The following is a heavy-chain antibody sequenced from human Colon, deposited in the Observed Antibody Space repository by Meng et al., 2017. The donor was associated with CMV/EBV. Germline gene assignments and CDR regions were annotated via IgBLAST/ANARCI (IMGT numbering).Heavy chain of an antibody. CDR2: IYSGGSST. J-gene: IGHJ4*02. CDR1: GFTFSSYA. V-gene: IGHV3-23*03. CDR3: AALYSSSSRPNFDY. Sequence: GGSLRLSCAASGFTFSSYAMSWVRQAPGKGLEWVSVIYSGGSSTYYADSVKGRSTISRDNSKNTLYLQMNSLRAEDTAVYYCAALYSSSSRPNFDYWGQGTLVTVSS. D-gene: IGHD6-6*01.